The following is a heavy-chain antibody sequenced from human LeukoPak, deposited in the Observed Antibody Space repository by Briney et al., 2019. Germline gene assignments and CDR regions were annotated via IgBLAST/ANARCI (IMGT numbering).Heavy chain of an antibody. CDR1: GFTFSSYD. D-gene: IGHD5-18*01. CDR3: GRDRSSGYNFASDY. Sequence: GGSLRLSCAASGFTFSSYDLNWVRQTPGKGLEWISFISRSSSIIYYADSVKGRFTISRDNAKNSLYLQMDSLRDDDTAVYYCGRDRSSGYNFASDYWGQGTLVTVSS. CDR2: ISRSSSII. J-gene: IGHJ4*02. V-gene: IGHV3-48*02.